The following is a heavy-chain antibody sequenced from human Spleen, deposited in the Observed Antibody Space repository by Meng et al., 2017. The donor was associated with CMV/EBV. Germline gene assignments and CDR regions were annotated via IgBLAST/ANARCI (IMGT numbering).Heavy chain of an antibody. CDR2: TYYRSQWYN. CDR1: SSYA. J-gene: IGHJ4*02. D-gene: IGHD5-18*01. Sequence: SSYAISWVRQAPGQGLEWLGKTYYRSQWYNDYAVSVKSRITINPDTSKNQFSLHLNSVTTEDTAVYYCARVSGGYNYGTFDYWGQGTLVTVSS. V-gene: IGHV6-1*01. CDR3: ARVSGGYNYGTFDY.